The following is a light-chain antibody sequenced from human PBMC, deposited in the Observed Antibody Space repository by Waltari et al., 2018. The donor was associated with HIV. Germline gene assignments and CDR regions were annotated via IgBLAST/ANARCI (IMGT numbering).Light chain of an antibody. V-gene: IGLV2-14*01. CDR2: EVT. CDR3: SSYTSLTTLV. J-gene: IGLJ3*02. Sequence: QSALTQPASLSGSPGQSITFSCTGSSGAGHNYNSVSWYQQPPGKAPKLIIYEVTKRPSGVSIRFSGSKSGNTASLTISGLQPDDEAHYYCSSYTSLTTLVFGGGTKVTVL. CDR1: SGAGHNYNS.